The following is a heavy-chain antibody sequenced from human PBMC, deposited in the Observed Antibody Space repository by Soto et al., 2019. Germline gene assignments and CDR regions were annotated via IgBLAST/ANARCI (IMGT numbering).Heavy chain of an antibody. CDR3: ASTPTYCSGGSCYSGGYVY. Sequence: ASVKVSCKASGYTFTSYGISWVRQAPGQGLEWMGWISAYNGNTNYAQKLQGRVTMTTDTSTSTAYMELRSLRSDDTAVYYCASTPTYCSGGSCYSGGYVYWGQGTLVTVSS. V-gene: IGHV1-18*01. CDR1: GYTFTSYG. CDR2: ISAYNGNT. J-gene: IGHJ4*02. D-gene: IGHD2-15*01.